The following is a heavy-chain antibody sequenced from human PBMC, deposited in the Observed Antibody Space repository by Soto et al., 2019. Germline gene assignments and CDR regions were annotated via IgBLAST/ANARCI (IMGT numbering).Heavy chain of an antibody. J-gene: IGHJ5*02. V-gene: IGHV4-30-2*02. CDR1: GGSISSGGYS. D-gene: IGHD3-22*01. CDR3: ARYSPPKKAYDSNPGWFDP. Sequence: TLSLTCAFSGGSISSGGYSWSWIRQPPGKGLEWIGYIYHSGSTYYNPSLKSRVTISVDRSKNQFSLTLSSVTAADTAVYFCARYSPPKKAYDSNPGWFDPWGQGTLVTVSS. CDR2: IYHSGST.